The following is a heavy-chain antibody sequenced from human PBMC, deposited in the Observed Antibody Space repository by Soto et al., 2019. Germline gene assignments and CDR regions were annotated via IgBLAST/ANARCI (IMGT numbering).Heavy chain of an antibody. Sequence: SETLSLTCTVSGGSISSGDYYCSWIRQPPWKGLEWIGYIYYSGSTYYNPSLKSRVTISVDTSKNQFSLKLSSVTAADTAVYYCARSQSTTAVRYFEWLLSFDSWGQGTMHTVSS. J-gene: IGHJ4*03. CDR2: IYYSGST. D-gene: IGHD3-9*01. CDR3: ARSQSTTAVRYFEWLLSFDS. V-gene: IGHV4-30-4*01. CDR1: GGSISSGDYY.